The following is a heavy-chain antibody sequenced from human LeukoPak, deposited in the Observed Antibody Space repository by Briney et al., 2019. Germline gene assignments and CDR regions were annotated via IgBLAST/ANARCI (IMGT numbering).Heavy chain of an antibody. V-gene: IGHV4-59*02. CDR3: ARKRSFDL. J-gene: IGHJ4*02. D-gene: IGHD3-9*01. CDR2: IYYSESA. Sequence: SSETLSLTCTVSGDSVSNYYWSWIRQPPGKRLEWIGCIYYSESATYNPSLKSRVTISLDTSKNQFFLKLSSVTAADTAVYYCARKRSFDLWGQGTLVT. CDR1: GDSVSNYY.